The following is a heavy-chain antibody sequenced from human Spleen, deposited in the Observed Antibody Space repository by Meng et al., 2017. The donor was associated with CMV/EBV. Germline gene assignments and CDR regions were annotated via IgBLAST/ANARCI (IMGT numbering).Heavy chain of an antibody. Sequence: VHVVQLGAEGKKPGSLVKASCKASGGPFSSVATSWGRQAPGQGLEWMGGIIPIFGTANYAQKFQGRVTITADESTSTAYMELSSLRSEDTAVYYCAREGGDWGQGTLVTVSS. CDR1: GGPFSSVA. J-gene: IGHJ4*02. V-gene: IGHV1-69*12. CDR2: IIPIFGTA. CDR3: AREGGD. D-gene: IGHD3-16*01.